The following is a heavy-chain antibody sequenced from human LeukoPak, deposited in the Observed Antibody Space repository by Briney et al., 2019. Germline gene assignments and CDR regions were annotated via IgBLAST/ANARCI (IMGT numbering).Heavy chain of an antibody. J-gene: IGHJ6*03. D-gene: IGHD2-2*01. CDR3: ATQTPQVYCSSTSCNYYYYYMDV. Sequence: GASVKVSCKASGYTFTGYYMHWVRQAPGQGLEWMGWINPNSGGTNYAQKFQGRVTMTRDTSISTAYMELSRLRSDDTAVYYCATQTPQVYCSSTSCNYYYYYMDVWGKGTTVTVSS. V-gene: IGHV1-2*02. CDR2: INPNSGGT. CDR1: GYTFTGYY.